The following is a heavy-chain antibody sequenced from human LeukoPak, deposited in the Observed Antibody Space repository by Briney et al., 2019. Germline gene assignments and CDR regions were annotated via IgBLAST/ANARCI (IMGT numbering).Heavy chain of an antibody. CDR3: ARGRDTRIFDY. J-gene: IGHJ4*02. Sequence: GGSLRLSCAASGFTFSDYYMSWIRQAPGKGLEWVPLISSGGSTVYSADSVKGRFTISRDNAKNSLYLQMNSLRAEDTAVYYCARGRDTRIFDYWGQGTLVTVSS. CDR2: ISSGGSTV. V-gene: IGHV3-11*01. D-gene: IGHD2/OR15-2a*01. CDR1: GFTFSDYY.